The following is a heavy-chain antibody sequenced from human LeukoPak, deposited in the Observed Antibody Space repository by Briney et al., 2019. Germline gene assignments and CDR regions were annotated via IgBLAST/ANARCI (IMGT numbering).Heavy chain of an antibody. Sequence: WASVKVSCKVSGYTLTELSMHWVRQAPGKGLEWMGGFDPEDGETIYAQKFQGRVTMTEDTSTDTAYMELSSLRSEDTAVYYCATSSSWYGSNYDAFDIWGQGTMVTVSS. D-gene: IGHD6-13*01. CDR1: GYTLTELS. CDR3: ATSSSWYGSNYDAFDI. CDR2: FDPEDGET. V-gene: IGHV1-24*01. J-gene: IGHJ3*02.